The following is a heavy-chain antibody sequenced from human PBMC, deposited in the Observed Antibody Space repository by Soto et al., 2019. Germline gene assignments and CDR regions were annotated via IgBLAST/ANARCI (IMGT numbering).Heavy chain of an antibody. CDR3: ARGLGYDSNGRFLAAFDV. J-gene: IGHJ3*01. D-gene: IGHD3-22*01. Sequence: QVQLQESGPGLAKPSQTLSLTCTVSGASLSSGGYYWTWIRQVPGKALEWIGYIFHTGTTFYNPSLKSRVVMSIEKSDNQFSLNLRSVTAADTAVYYCARGLGYDSNGRFLAAFDVWGQGTTVTVSS. CDR2: IFHTGTT. CDR1: GASLSSGGYY. V-gene: IGHV4-31*03.